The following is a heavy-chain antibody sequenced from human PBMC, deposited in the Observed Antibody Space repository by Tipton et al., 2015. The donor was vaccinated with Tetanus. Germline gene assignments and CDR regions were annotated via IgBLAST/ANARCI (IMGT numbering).Heavy chain of an antibody. CDR1: GVSIKNGGYS. Sequence: TLSLTCGVSGVSIKNGGYSWSWIRQPPGKGLEWIGYTYHTGGTYYNPSFKSRVTVSVDRSNNQLSLEMTSVTAADTAVYFCARAPYNSPGKYYFDYWGQGILVTVSS. V-gene: IGHV4-30-2*01. CDR2: TYHTGGT. J-gene: IGHJ4*02. D-gene: IGHD5-24*01. CDR3: ARAPYNSPGKYYFDY.